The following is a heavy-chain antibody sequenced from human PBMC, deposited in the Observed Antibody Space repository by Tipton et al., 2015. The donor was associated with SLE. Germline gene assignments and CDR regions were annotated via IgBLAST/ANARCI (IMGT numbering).Heavy chain of an antibody. V-gene: IGHV4-31*03. CDR3: ARDTRDWFLSES. CDR1: GGSISSGDYY. CDR2: ISYSGRT. D-gene: IGHD3-9*01. Sequence: TLSLTCTVSGGSISSGDYYWSWIRQHPGKGLEWIAYISYSGRTSYNPSLESRLTMSIDTSRNQFSLQLASVTAADTAVYYCARDTRDWFLSESWGQGALVTVSS. J-gene: IGHJ4*02.